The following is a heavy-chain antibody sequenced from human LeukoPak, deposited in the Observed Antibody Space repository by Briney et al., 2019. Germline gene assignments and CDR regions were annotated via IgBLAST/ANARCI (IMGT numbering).Heavy chain of an antibody. Sequence: ASVKVSCKASGGTFSSYAISWVRQATGQGLEWMGWMNPNSGNTGYAQKFQGRVTMTRNTSISTAYMELSSLRSEDTAVYYCARGSVQLWRSVDVWGQGTTVTVSS. CDR1: GGTFSSYA. V-gene: IGHV1-8*02. J-gene: IGHJ6*02. CDR2: MNPNSGNT. CDR3: ARGSVQLWRSVDV. D-gene: IGHD5-18*01.